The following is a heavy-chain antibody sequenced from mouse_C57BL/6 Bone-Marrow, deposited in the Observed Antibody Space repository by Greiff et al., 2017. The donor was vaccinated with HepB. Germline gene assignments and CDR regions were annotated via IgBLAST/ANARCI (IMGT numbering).Heavy chain of an antibody. Sequence: QVQLQQSGAELMKPGASVKLSCKATGYTFTGYWIEWVKQRPGHGLEWIGEILPGSGSTNYNEKFKGKATFTADTSSNTAYMQLSSLTTEDSAIYYCARGFPIYYGSSYAMDYWGQGTSVTVSS. CDR1: GYTFTGYW. CDR2: ILPGSGST. J-gene: IGHJ4*01. CDR3: ARGFPIYYGSSYAMDY. V-gene: IGHV1-9*01. D-gene: IGHD1-1*01.